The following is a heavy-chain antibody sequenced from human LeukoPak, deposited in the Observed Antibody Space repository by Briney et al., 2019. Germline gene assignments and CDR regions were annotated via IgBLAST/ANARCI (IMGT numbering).Heavy chain of an antibody. D-gene: IGHD6-13*01. Sequence: ASVTVSFKASGYTFTGYYMHWVRQAPGQGLEWMGWINPNSGGTNYAQKFQGRVTMTRDTSISTAYMELSRLRSDDTAVYYCARGPTTIAAAGNWFDPWGQGTLVTVSS. CDR1: GYTFTGYY. J-gene: IGHJ5*02. CDR3: ARGPTTIAAAGNWFDP. CDR2: INPNSGGT. V-gene: IGHV1-2*02.